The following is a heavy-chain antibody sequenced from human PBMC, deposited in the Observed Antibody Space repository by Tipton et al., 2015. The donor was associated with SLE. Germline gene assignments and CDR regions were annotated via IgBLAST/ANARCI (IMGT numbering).Heavy chain of an antibody. CDR2: IYTGGTT. Sequence: TLSLTCAVYGGSFSGYYWSWIRQPPGKGLEWIGHIYTGGTTNHNPSLRSRVTISVDMSKNQFSLRLTSVTAADTALYYCATERIGGSPFDYWGQGTLVTVSS. CDR3: ATERIGGSPFDY. V-gene: IGHV4-4*08. CDR1: GGSFSGYY. D-gene: IGHD3-16*01. J-gene: IGHJ4*02.